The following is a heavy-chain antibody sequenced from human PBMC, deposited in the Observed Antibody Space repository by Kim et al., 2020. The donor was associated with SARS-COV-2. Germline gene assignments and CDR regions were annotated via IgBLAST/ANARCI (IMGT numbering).Heavy chain of an antibody. Sequence: SETLSLTCAVYGGSFSGYHRSWIRQPPGKGLDWIGEINHSGSTNYNPSLKSRVTISVDTSKNQFSLKLRSVTAADTAVYYCARGRAGVVPGPILGIGPHYDYYVMDVWGQGTTVTVSS. V-gene: IGHV4-34*01. CDR2: INHSGST. CDR3: ARGRAGVVPGPILGIGPHYDYYVMDV. D-gene: IGHD2-2*02. J-gene: IGHJ6*02. CDR1: GGSFSGYH.